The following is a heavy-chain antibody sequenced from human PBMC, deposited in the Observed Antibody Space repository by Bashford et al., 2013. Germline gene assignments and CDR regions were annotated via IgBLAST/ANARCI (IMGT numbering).Heavy chain of an antibody. V-gene: IGHV4-34*01. CDR1: GGSFSGYY. Sequence: SETLSLTCAVYGGSFSGYYWSWIRQPPGKGLEWIGSIYYSGSTYYNPSLKSRVTISVDTSKNQFSLKLSSVTAADTAVYYCARIPSRARELRLSSYGMDVVGPRGPRSTVSS. D-gene: IGHD1-26*01. CDR3: ARIPSRARELRLSSYGMDV. CDR2: IYYSGST. J-gene: IGHJ6*02.